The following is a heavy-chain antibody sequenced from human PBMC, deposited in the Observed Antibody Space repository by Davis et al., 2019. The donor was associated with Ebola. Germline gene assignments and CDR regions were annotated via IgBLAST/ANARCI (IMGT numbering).Heavy chain of an antibody. V-gene: IGHV4-34*01. CDR3: AGGTIFGVVHYYYYGMDV. CDR1: GGSFSGYY. D-gene: IGHD3-3*01. CDR2: INHSGST. J-gene: IGHJ6*02. Sequence: MPSETLSPTCAVYGGSFSGYYWSWFRQPPGKGLEWIGEINHSGSTNYNPSLKSRVTISVDTSKNPFSLKLSTVTAAATAVYYGAGGTIFGVVHYYYYGMDVWGQGTTVTVSS.